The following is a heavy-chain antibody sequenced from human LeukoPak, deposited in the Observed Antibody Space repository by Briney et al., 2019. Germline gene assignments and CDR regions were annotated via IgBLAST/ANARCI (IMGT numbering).Heavy chain of an antibody. J-gene: IGHJ4*02. CDR1: GGSISSGSYY. D-gene: IGHD3-22*01. V-gene: IGHV4-61*02. CDR3: ARSYYYDSSGGLDY. Sequence: SETLSLTSTVSGGSISSGSYYWSWIRQPAGKGLEWIGRIYTSGSTNYNPSPKSRVTISVDTSKNQFSLKLSSVTAADTAVYYCARSYYYDSSGGLDYWGQGTLVTVSS. CDR2: IYTSGST.